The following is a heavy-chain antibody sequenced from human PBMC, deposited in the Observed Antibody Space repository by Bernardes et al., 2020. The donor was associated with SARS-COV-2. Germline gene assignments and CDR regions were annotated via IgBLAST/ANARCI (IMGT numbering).Heavy chain of an antibody. D-gene: IGHD3-10*01. CDR3: ATAGDGSGGASFDY. V-gene: IGHV1-24*01. CDR1: GYTLTELS. J-gene: IGHJ4*02. CDR2: FDPEDGET. Sequence: ASMKVSCKVSGYTLTELSMHWVRQAPGKGLEWMGGFDPEDGETIYAQKFQGRVTMTEDTSTDTAYMELSSLRSEDTAVYYCATAGDGSGGASFDYCGQGTLVTGSP.